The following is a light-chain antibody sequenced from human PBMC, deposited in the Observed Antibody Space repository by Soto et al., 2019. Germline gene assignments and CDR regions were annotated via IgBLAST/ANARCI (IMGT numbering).Light chain of an antibody. CDR1: QSISSY. CDR3: QQHNNWPPWT. J-gene: IGKJ1*01. Sequence: EVVFTQSPDTLSFPPGERATLSCRASQSISSYLAWYQQKPGQAPRLLIYDASNTATGIPARFSGSGSGTDFTLTISSLEPEDFAVYYCQQHNNWPPWTFGQGTKVDIK. CDR2: DAS. V-gene: IGKV3-11*01.